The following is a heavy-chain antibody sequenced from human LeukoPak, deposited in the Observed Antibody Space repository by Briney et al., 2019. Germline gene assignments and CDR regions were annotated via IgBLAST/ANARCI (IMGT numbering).Heavy chain of an antibody. Sequence: GGSLRLSCAASGFTFSSYGIHWVRQAPGKGLEGVAVIWYDGSNKYYADSVKGRFTISRDNSKNTLYLQMNSLRAEDTAVYYCAREHSSSWYPTYYYYYGMDVWGQGTTVTVSS. J-gene: IGHJ6*02. V-gene: IGHV3-33*01. CDR3: AREHSSSWYPTYYYYYGMDV. CDR2: IWYDGSNK. CDR1: GFTFSSYG. D-gene: IGHD6-13*01.